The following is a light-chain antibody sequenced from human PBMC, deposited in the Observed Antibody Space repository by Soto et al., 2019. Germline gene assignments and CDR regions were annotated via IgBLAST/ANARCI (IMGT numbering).Light chain of an antibody. J-gene: IGLJ2*01. V-gene: IGLV2-14*01. CDR1: SSDVGGYNY. CDR3: SSYTGSSTYVV. CDR2: DVS. Sequence: QSALTQPASVSGSPRQSITISCTGTSSDVGGYNYVSWYQQHPGKAPKLMIYDVSNRPSGVSNRFSGSKSGNTACLTISGLQAEDEADYYCSSYTGSSTYVVFGGGTKLTVL.